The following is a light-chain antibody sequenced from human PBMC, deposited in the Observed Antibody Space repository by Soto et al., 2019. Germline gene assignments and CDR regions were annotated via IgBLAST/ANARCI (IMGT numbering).Light chain of an antibody. CDR2: AAS. J-gene: IGKJ2*01. Sequence: EIVLTQSPATLSLSPGERATISCRASQSVSSSLAWFQHKPGQAPRLLIYAASNRATGIPARFSGSGSGTDFTLTISSLEPEDFAIYYCQQRSNWPRTFGQGTKLEIK. CDR3: QQRSNWPRT. CDR1: QSVSSS. V-gene: IGKV3-11*01.